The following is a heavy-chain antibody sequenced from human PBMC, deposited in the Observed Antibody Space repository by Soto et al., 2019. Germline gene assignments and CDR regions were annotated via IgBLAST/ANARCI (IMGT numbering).Heavy chain of an antibody. J-gene: IGHJ6*02. Sequence: QVQLVQSGAEVKNPGASVKVSCKASGYTFTRYGIGWARQAPGQGLEWMGWINTYNGNTNYAQNVQGRVTLTTDTXPSTAYMELRSQRSNDTAIYYCAMVDVYVTPSPQDVWGQGTTVIVSS. V-gene: IGHV1-18*01. D-gene: IGHD3-16*01. CDR2: INTYNGNT. CDR1: GYTFTRYG. CDR3: AMVDVYVTPSPQDV.